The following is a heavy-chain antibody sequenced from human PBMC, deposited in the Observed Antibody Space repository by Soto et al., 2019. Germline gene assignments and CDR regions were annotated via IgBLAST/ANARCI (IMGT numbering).Heavy chain of an antibody. CDR1: GYTFTSYG. D-gene: IGHD2-2*01. Sequence: QVQLVQSGAEVKKPGASVKVSCKTSGYTFTSYGISWVRQAPGQGLAWMGWISAYNGNTNYSQKLQGRVTMTTDTCTSTADMELRSLRSDDTSVYCCARDTVVVPAAMSHYYYGMDVWGQGTTVTVSS. CDR2: ISAYNGNT. V-gene: IGHV1-18*01. J-gene: IGHJ6*02. CDR3: ARDTVVVPAAMSHYYYGMDV.